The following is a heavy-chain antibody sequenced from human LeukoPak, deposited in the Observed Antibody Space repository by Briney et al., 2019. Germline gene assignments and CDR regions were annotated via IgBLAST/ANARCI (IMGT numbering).Heavy chain of an antibody. J-gene: IGHJ3*02. CDR3: ARGKYPGAFDI. CDR1: GFTFSSYW. V-gene: IGHV3-21*05. CDR2: ISSSSSHI. Sequence: GGSLRLSCAASGFTFSSYWMSWVRQAPGKGLEWVSYISSSSSHINYADSVKGRFTISRDNAKNSLYLQMNSLRAEDTAVYYCARGKYPGAFDIWGQGTMVGVSS. D-gene: IGHD3-10*01.